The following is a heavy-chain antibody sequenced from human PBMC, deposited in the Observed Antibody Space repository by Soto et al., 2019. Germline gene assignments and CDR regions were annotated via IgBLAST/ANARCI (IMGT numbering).Heavy chain of an antibody. Sequence: PSETLSLTCTVSGGSFSKSSYYWGWIRQPPGKGLEWIGNVHYSGRTYYNPSLESRVTMSVDTSKNQFSLKLSSVTPTDTAVYYCARRSSSSLGSLFDPWGRGILVTVSS. J-gene: IGHJ5*02. CDR3: ARRSSSSLGSLFDP. CDR2: VHYSGRT. D-gene: IGHD6-6*01. CDR1: GGSFSKSSYY. V-gene: IGHV4-39*01.